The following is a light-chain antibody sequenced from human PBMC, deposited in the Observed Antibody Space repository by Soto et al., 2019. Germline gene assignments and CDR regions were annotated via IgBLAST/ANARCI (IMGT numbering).Light chain of an antibody. CDR1: QSVSSSY. V-gene: IGKV3-20*01. CDR2: GAS. CDR3: QQFSLSPT. Sequence: HSLDAVSASPGERVSLSCRASQSVSSSYLAWYQQKPGQAPRLLIYGASSRATGIPDRFSGSGSGTDFTLTISRLEPADFAVYSCQQFSLSPTFGGGTKLDI. J-gene: IGKJ4*01.